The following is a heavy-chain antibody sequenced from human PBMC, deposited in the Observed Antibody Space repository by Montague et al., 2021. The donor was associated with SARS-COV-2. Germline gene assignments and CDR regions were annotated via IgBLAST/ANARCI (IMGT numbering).Heavy chain of an antibody. CDR2: ISSSGSTI. CDR1: GFSFSSYE. J-gene: IGHJ4*02. V-gene: IGHV3-48*03. CDR3: ARVFATVGAMDRNDY. D-gene: IGHD1-26*01. Sequence: SLRLSCAASGFSFSSYEMNWVRQAPGKGLEWVSYISSSGSTIYYADSVKGRFTISRDNAKNSLYLQMNSLRAEHTAVYYCARVFATVGAMDRNDYWGQGTLVTVSS.